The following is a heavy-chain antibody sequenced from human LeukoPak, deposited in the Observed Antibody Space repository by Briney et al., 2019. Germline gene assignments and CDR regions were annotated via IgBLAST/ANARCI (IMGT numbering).Heavy chain of an antibody. V-gene: IGHV3-66*01. Sequence: GGSLRLSCAASGFTVSSKYMSWVRQAPGKGLEWVSLIHSGGTTHYVDSVKGRFTISRDNSKSTLYLQMNSLRADDMAVYYCAGTRYGDYPADYWGQGTLVTVSS. CDR1: GFTVSSKY. CDR3: AGTRYGDYPADY. CDR2: IHSGGTT. D-gene: IGHD4-17*01. J-gene: IGHJ4*02.